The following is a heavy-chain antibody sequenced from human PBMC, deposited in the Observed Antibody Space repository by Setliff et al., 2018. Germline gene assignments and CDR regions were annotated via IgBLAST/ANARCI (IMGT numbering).Heavy chain of an antibody. Sequence: GGSLRLSCAASGFTFGSYGMHWFRQAPGKGLEWVAVIWYDGTNKYYADSVKGRFTISRDNSKNTLYLQMNSLRAEDTAVYYCASLPYYDSSGYSLSYYWGQGPLVTSSS. J-gene: IGHJ4*02. CDR3: ASLPYYDSSGYSLSYY. CDR2: IWYDGTNK. CDR1: GFTFGSYG. V-gene: IGHV3-33*01. D-gene: IGHD3-22*01.